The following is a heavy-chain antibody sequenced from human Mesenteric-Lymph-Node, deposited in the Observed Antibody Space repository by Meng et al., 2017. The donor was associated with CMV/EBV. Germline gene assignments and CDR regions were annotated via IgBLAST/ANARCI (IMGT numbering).Heavy chain of an antibody. Sequence: LHQWGPGLWKPSDTLSVTCAVYGGSFSGYYWNWIRQSPEKGLEWIGEINHSGSTTYNPSFTSRIIISVDTSTSQISLNMSSVTAADTAVYYCARGSSYDILTGYFDYWGQGALVTVSS. V-gene: IGHV4-34*01. CDR3: ARGSSYDILTGYFDY. CDR1: GGSFSGYY. CDR2: INHSGST. D-gene: IGHD3-9*01. J-gene: IGHJ4*02.